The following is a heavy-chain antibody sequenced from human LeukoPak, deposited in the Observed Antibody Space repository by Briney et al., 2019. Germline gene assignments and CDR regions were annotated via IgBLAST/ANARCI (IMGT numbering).Heavy chain of an antibody. J-gene: IGHJ4*02. CDR1: GFTFSSYE. CDR2: ISSSGSTI. Sequence: PGGSLRLSCAASGFTFSSYEMNWVRQAPGKGLEWVSYISSSGSTIYYADSVKGRFTISRDNAKNSLYLQMNSLRAEDTAVYYCARVEGVIAAADYWGQGTLSPSPQ. CDR3: ARVEGVIAAADY. D-gene: IGHD6-13*01. V-gene: IGHV3-48*03.